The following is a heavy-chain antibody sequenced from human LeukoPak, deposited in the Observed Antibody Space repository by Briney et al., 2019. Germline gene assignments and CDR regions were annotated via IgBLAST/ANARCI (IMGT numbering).Heavy chain of an antibody. J-gene: IGHJ3*02. D-gene: IGHD3-3*01. CDR3: ARLWFWSGDYAAFGI. V-gene: IGHV4-39*01. CDR1: GSSISSSRYY. Sequence: TSETLSLTCCVSGSSISSSRYYWGWIRQPPGKGLEWIGSIHYSGSTYYNPSLKSRVTISVDTSKNQFSLKLSSVTAADTAVYYCARLWFWSGDYAAFGIWGQGTMVTVSS. CDR2: IHYSGST.